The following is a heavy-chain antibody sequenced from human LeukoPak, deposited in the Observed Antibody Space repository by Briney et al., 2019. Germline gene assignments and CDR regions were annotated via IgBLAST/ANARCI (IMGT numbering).Heavy chain of an antibody. D-gene: IGHD3-10*01. CDR3: ARQVRYFDL. CDR2: IYYSGST. CDR1: GGSISSYY. V-gene: IGHV4-39*01. J-gene: IGHJ2*01. Sequence: SETLSLTCTVSGGSISSYYWVWIRQPPRKGLEWIGSIYYSGSTYYNPSLKSRVTISVDTSKNQFSLKLSSVTAADTAVYYCARQVRYFDLWGRGTLVTVSS.